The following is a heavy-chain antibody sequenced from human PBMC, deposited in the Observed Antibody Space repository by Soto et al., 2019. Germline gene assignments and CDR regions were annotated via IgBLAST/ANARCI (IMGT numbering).Heavy chain of an antibody. Sequence: GGSLRLPCAASGRNFSNYWMHGVRQAPGKGLVWVCRINSDGSSTSYADSVKGRFTISRDNAKDTLYLQMNSLRAEDTAVYYCVRDQGYCVSTSCYYFYGMDVWGQETTVTVSS. V-gene: IGHV3-74*01. D-gene: IGHD2-2*01. CDR2: INSDGSST. J-gene: IGHJ6*02. CDR1: GRNFSNYW. CDR3: VRDQGYCVSTSCYYFYGMDV.